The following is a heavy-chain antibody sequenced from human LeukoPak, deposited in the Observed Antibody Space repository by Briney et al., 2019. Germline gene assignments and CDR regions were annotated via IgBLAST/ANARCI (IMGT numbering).Heavy chain of an antibody. D-gene: IGHD6-19*01. V-gene: IGHV3-30*02. Sequence: GGSLRLSCGASGFSFSLYGMHWVRQAPGKGLEWVAFIWAAGNDDFYADSVKGRFTISRDNSKNTLYLQMDSLRAEDTAVYYCAKEELYSSGWYARSHYFDYWGQGTLVTVSS. CDR1: GFSFSLYG. J-gene: IGHJ4*02. CDR2: IWAAGNDD. CDR3: AKEELYSSGWYARSHYFDY.